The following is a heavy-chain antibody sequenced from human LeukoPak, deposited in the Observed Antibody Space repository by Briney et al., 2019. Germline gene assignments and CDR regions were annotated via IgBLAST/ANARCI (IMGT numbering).Heavy chain of an antibody. CDR3: ARVGPPTRATQYDY. V-gene: IGHV4-31*03. Sequence: ASETLSLTCTVSGGSISSGGYYWSWIRQHPGKGLEWIGYIYYSGSTYYNPSLKSRVTTSVDTSKNQFSLKLSSVTAADTAVYYCARVGPPTRATQYDYWGQGTLVTVSS. J-gene: IGHJ4*02. D-gene: IGHD1-26*01. CDR1: GGSISSGGYY. CDR2: IYYSGST.